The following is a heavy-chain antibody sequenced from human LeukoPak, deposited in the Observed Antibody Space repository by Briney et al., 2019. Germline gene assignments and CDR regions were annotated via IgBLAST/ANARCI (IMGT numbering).Heavy chain of an antibody. CDR1: GGTFSSYV. D-gene: IGHD3-10*01. CDR2: IIPIFGTA. J-gene: IGHJ4*02. V-gene: IGHV1-69*01. CDR3: ARWTRYYYGSGSPLGRNYFDY. Sequence: ASVKVSCKASGGTFSSYVISWVRQAPGQGLEWMGGIIPIFGTANYAQKFQGRVTITADESTSTAYMELSSLRSEDTAVYYCARWTRYYYGSGSPLGRNYFDYWGQGTLVTVSS.